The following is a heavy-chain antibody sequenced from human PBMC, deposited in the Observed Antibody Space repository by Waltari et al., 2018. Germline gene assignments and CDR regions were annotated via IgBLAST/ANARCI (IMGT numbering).Heavy chain of an antibody. V-gene: IGHV4-59*01. CDR3: AREVYSSSGYFDL. D-gene: IGHD6-6*01. CDR1: GGSISSYY. Sequence: QVQLQESGPGLVKPSETLSLTCTVSGGSISSYYWSWIRQPPGKGLEWIGYIYYSGSTNYNPALKSRVTISVDTSKNQFSLKLSSVTAADTAVYYCAREVYSSSGYFDLWGRGTLVTVSS. J-gene: IGHJ2*01. CDR2: IYYSGST.